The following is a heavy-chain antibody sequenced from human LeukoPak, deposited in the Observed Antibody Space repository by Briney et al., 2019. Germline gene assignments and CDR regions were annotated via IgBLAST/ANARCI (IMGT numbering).Heavy chain of an antibody. J-gene: IGHJ4*02. CDR3: ARLGPNLWFGELSYFDY. Sequence: GGSLRLSCAASGFTFSSYTMNWVRQAPGKGLEWVSSISSSSYIYYADSVKGRFTISRDNAKNSLYLQMNSLRAEDTAVYYCARLGPNLWFGELSYFDYWGQGTLVTVSS. V-gene: IGHV3-21*01. D-gene: IGHD3-10*01. CDR2: ISSSSYI. CDR1: GFTFSSYT.